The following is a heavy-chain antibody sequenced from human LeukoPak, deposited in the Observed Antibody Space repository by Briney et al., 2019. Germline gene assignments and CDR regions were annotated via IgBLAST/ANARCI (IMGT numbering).Heavy chain of an antibody. Sequence: SKTLSLTCAVYGGSFSGYYWSWIRQPPGKGLEWIGEINHSGSTNYNPSLKSRVTISVDTSKNQFSLKLRSVTAADTAVYYCARGRQDVNMILVVMAGVSYYLDVWSKGTTVTVS. CDR1: GGSFSGYY. CDR2: INHSGST. CDR3: ARGRQDVNMILVVMAGVSYYLDV. J-gene: IGHJ6*03. V-gene: IGHV4-34*01. D-gene: IGHD3-22*01.